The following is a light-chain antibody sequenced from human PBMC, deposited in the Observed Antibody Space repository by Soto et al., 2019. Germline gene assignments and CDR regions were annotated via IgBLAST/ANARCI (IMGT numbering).Light chain of an antibody. Sequence: EIVMTQSPATLSVSPGERATLSCRASQSVRSNLAWYQQKPGQDPRLLIYGASTRATGVPARFSGSGSGTEFTLTISSLQSEDFAVYYCQQYNYWPPWTFGQGTKVEIK. CDR2: GAS. J-gene: IGKJ1*01. CDR1: QSVRSN. CDR3: QQYNYWPPWT. V-gene: IGKV3-15*01.